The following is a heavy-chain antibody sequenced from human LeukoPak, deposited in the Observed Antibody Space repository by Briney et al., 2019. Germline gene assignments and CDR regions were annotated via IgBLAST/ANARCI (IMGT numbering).Heavy chain of an antibody. CDR3: AKDSCSSTSCYYYYGMDV. V-gene: IGHV3-9*01. CDR1: GFTFDVYA. J-gene: IGHJ6*02. D-gene: IGHD2-2*01. CDR2: ISWNRGSI. Sequence: PGRSLRLSCAASGFTFDVYAMHWVRHAPGKGLEGVSGISWNRGSIGYADSVKGRFTISRDNAKNTLYLQMNSLRAEDTALYYCAKDSCSSTSCYYYYGMDVWGQGTTVTVSS.